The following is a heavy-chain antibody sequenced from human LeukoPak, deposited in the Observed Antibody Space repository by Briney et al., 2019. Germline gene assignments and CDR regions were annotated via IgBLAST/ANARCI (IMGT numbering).Heavy chain of an antibody. J-gene: IGHJ4*02. CDR1: GGTFSSYA. CDR3: ARDASAYYYDSSGYRFDY. D-gene: IGHD3-22*01. Sequence: SVKVSCKASGGTFSSYAISWVRQAPGQGLEWMGRIIPIFGTANYALKFQGRVTITTDESTSTAYMELSSLRSEDTAVYYCARDASAYYYDSSGYRFDYWGQGTLVTVSP. V-gene: IGHV1-69*05. CDR2: IIPIFGTA.